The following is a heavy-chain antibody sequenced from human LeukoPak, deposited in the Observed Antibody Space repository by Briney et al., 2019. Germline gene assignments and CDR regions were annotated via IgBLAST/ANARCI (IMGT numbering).Heavy chain of an antibody. CDR1: GYTFTSYY. V-gene: IGHV1-46*01. CDR2: INPSGGST. Sequence: ASVKVSCKASGYTFTSYYMHWVRQAPGQGLEWMGIINPSGGSTSYAQKFQGRVTMTRDTSTSTVYMELSSLRSEDTAVYYCARDRYYGSGSYGYYFDYWGQGTLVTVSS. CDR3: ARDRYYGSGSYGYYFDY. D-gene: IGHD3-10*01. J-gene: IGHJ4*02.